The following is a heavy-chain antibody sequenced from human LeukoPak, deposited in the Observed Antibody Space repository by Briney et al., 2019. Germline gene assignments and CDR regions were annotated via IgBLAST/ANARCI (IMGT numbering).Heavy chain of an antibody. CDR2: IYYSGST. Sequence: SETLSLTCTVSGGSISSSSYYWGWIRQPPGKGLEWIGSIYYSGSTYYNPSHKSRVTISVDTSKNQFSLKLSSVTAADTAVYYCARPQYCSGGSCYSRLGGYFDPWGQGTLVTVSS. CDR3: ARPQYCSGGSCYSRLGGYFDP. D-gene: IGHD2-15*01. J-gene: IGHJ5*02. V-gene: IGHV4-39*01. CDR1: GGSISSSSYY.